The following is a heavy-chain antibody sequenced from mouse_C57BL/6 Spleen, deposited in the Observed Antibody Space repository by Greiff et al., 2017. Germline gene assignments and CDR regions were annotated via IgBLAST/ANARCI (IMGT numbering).Heavy chain of an antibody. Sequence: VQRVESGAELARPGASVKLSCAASGYTFTSYGISWVKQRTGQGLEWIGEIYPRSGNTYYNEKFKGKATLTADKSSSTAYMELRSLTSEDSAVYFCAREITTEVAHLDYWGQGTTLTVSS. V-gene: IGHV1-81*01. CDR2: IYPRSGNT. D-gene: IGHD1-1*01. CDR1: GYTFTSYG. CDR3: AREITTEVAHLDY. J-gene: IGHJ2*01.